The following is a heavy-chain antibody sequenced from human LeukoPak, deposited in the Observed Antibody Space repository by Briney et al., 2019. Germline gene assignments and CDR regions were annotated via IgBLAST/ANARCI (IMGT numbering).Heavy chain of an antibody. CDR3: ARDLSTYYYDSSARGEFDY. CDR1: GFTFSSYS. D-gene: IGHD3-22*01. V-gene: IGHV3-21*01. J-gene: IGHJ4*02. Sequence: GGSLRLSCAASGFTFSSYSMNWVRQAPGKGLEWVSSISSSSSYIYYADSVKGRFTISRDNAKNSLYLQMNSLRAEDTAVYYCARDLSTYYYDSSARGEFDYWGQGTLVTVSS. CDR2: ISSSSSYI.